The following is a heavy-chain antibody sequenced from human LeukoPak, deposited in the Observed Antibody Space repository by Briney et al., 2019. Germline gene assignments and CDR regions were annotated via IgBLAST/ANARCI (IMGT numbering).Heavy chain of an antibody. V-gene: IGHV1-69*05. D-gene: IGHD3-3*01. CDR2: IIPIFGTA. CDR3: ARFPPVLFWSGHLDPPLFETQDAFDI. CDR1: GYTFTSYG. J-gene: IGHJ3*02. Sequence: GASVKVSCKASGYTFTSYGISWVRQAPGQGLEWMGGIIPIFGTANYAQKFQGRVTITTDESTSTAYMELSSLRSEDTAVYYCARFPPVLFWSGHLDPPLFETQDAFDIWGQGTMVTVSS.